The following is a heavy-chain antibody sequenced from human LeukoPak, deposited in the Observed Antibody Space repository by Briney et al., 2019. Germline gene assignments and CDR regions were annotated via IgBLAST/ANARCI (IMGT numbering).Heavy chain of an antibody. CDR2: IYPGDSDT. Sequence: GESLKISCKGSGYSFTSYWIGWVRPMPGKGLEWMGIIYPGDSDTRYSPSFQGQVTISADKSISTAYLQWSSLKASDTAMYHCARRPSYCSSTSCPSLPAWFDPWGQGTLVTVSS. D-gene: IGHD2-2*01. CDR3: ARRPSYCSSTSCPSLPAWFDP. V-gene: IGHV5-51*01. CDR1: GYSFTSYW. J-gene: IGHJ5*02.